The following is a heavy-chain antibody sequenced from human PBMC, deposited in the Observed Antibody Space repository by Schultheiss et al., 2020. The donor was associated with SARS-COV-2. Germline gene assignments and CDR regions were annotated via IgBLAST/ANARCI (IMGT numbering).Heavy chain of an antibody. CDR1: GFTFSSYS. CDR2: ISSSSSYI. CDR3: ARFGYGDYGDY. D-gene: IGHD4-17*01. Sequence: GESLKISCAASGFTFSSYSMNWVRQAPGKGLEWVSSISSSSSYIYYADSVKGRFTISRDNAKNSLYLQMNSLRAEDTAVYYCARFGYGDYGDYWGQGTLVTVSS. J-gene: IGHJ4*02. V-gene: IGHV3-21*01.